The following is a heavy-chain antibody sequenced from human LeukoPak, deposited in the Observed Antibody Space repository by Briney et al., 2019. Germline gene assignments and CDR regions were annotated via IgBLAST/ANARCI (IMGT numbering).Heavy chain of an antibody. Sequence: GGSLILSCAASGFTFSDYYMSWIRQAPGKGLEWVSYISGGGSDTKYADSVKGRFTVSRDNAKNSLYLQMNSLRGEDTAVYYCGRSPPGSIDCWGQGTLVTVSS. CDR1: GFTFSDYY. J-gene: IGHJ4*02. CDR3: GRSPPGSIDC. CDR2: ISGGGSDT. D-gene: IGHD1-1*01. V-gene: IGHV3-11*06.